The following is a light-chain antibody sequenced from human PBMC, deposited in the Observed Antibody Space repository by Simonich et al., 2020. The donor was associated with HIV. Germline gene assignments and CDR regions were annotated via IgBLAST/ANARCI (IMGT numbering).Light chain of an antibody. J-gene: IGKJ4*01. CDR2: AAS. Sequence: DIQMTQSPSSVSASVGHRVTITCRASHGIINWLAWYQQKPGKAPKPLIYAASTLQSGVPSRFSGSGSGTEFTLTISSLQPEDFATYYCQQLNSYPRALTFGGGTKVEIK. CDR1: HGIINW. CDR3: QQLNSYPRALT. V-gene: IGKV1-12*01.